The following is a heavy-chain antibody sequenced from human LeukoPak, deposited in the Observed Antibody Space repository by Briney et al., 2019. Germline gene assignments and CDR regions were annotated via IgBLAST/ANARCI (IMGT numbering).Heavy chain of an antibody. V-gene: IGHV3-11*04. D-gene: IGHD3-10*01. CDR1: GFTFSDYY. CDR2: ISTSGSTI. CDR3: ARDSSYYGSGSFSD. J-gene: IGHJ4*02. Sequence: GGSLRLSCAASGFTFSDYYMSWIRQSPGNGLEWVSYISTSGSTIYYADSVKGRFTISRDNAKNSLYLQMNSLRAEDTAVYYCARDSSYYGSGSFSDWGQGTLVTVSS.